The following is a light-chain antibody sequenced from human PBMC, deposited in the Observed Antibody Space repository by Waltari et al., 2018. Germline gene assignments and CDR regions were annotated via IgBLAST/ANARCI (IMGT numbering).Light chain of an antibody. Sequence: EIVMTQSPATLSVSPGDSVTLACRASQSVNSKVAWYQQKPGQPPRLLIFDTSTRATVIPARFSGRGSGTEFTLTITSLQSDDLAVYYCQQYNEWPPLTFGGGTKLDIK. CDR3: QQYNEWPPLT. CDR2: DTS. CDR1: QSVNSK. J-gene: IGKJ4*01. V-gene: IGKV3-15*01.